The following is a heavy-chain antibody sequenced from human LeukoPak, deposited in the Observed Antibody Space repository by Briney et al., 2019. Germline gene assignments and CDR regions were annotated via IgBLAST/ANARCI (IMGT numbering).Heavy chain of an antibody. J-gene: IGHJ3*02. D-gene: IGHD2-2*01. CDR2: IYPGDSDT. Sequence: PGESLKISCKGSGYSFPDYWIGWVRQMPGKGLEWMGIIYPGDSDTRYSPSFQGQVTISADKSISTAYLQWSSLKAPDTAMYYCARKIRAGYCSSTSCWPRGFWDIWGQGTMVTVSS. CDR3: ARKIRAGYCSSTSCWPRGFWDI. V-gene: IGHV5-51*01. CDR1: GYSFPDYW.